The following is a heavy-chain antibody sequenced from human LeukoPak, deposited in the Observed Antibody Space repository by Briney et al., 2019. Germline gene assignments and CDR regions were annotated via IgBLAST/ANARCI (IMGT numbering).Heavy chain of an antibody. CDR2: IYPGDSDT. CDR1: GYSFTSYW. Sequence: GESLKISCKGSGYSFTSYWIGWVRQMPGKGLEWMGIIYPGDSDTRYSPSFQGQVTISADNSISTAYLQWSSLKASDTAMYYCARSTDSSGYYDLWDYWGQGTLVTVSS. J-gene: IGHJ4*02. V-gene: IGHV5-51*01. D-gene: IGHD3-22*01. CDR3: ARSTDSSGYYDLWDY.